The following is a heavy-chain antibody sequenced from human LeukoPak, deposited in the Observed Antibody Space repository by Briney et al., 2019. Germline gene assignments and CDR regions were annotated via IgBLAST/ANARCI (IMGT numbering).Heavy chain of an antibody. Sequence: GGSLRLSCAASGFTFSSYAMHWVRQAPGKGLEWVAVISYDGSNKYYADSVKGRFTISRDNSKNTLYLQMSSLRAEDTAVYYCVKGQNEYSSFSEYYYGMDVWGQGTTVTVSS. J-gene: IGHJ6*02. V-gene: IGHV3-30*14. CDR1: GFTFSSYA. CDR3: VKGQNEYSSFSEYYYGMDV. CDR2: ISYDGSNK. D-gene: IGHD6-6*01.